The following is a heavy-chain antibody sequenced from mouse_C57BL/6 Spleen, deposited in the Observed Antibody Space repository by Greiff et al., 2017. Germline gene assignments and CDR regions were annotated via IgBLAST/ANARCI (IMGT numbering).Heavy chain of an antibody. D-gene: IGHD2-5*01. CDR2: INPGSGGT. CDR3: ARGGDYSNFFDY. J-gene: IGHJ2*01. Sequence: QVQLQQSGAELVRPGTSVKVSCKASGYAFTNYLIEWVKQRPGQGLEWIGVINPGSGGTNYNEKFKGKATLTADKSSSTAYMQLSSLTSEDSVVYFCARGGDYSNFFDYWGQGTTLTVSS. CDR1: GYAFTNYL. V-gene: IGHV1-54*01.